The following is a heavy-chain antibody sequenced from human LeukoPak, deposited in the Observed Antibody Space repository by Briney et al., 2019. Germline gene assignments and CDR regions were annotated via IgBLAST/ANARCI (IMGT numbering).Heavy chain of an antibody. Sequence: ASVKVSCKASGYTFTSYGISWVRQAPGQGLEWMGCIGAYNGNTNYAQKLQGRVTMTTDTSTSTAYMELRSLRSDDTAVYYCARGVAGLAYYYYYMDVWGKGTTVTISS. J-gene: IGHJ6*03. CDR1: GYTFTSYG. CDR3: ARGVAGLAYYYYYMDV. V-gene: IGHV1-18*01. D-gene: IGHD5/OR15-5a*01. CDR2: IGAYNGNT.